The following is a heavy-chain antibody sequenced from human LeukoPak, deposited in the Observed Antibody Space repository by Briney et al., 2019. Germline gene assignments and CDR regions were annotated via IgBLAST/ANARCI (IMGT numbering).Heavy chain of an antibody. V-gene: IGHV4-59*01. CDR3: ARFSYSGYAYYMDV. Sequence: PSETLSLTCTVSGGSISSYYWSWIRQPPGKGLEWIGYIYYSGSTNYNPSLKSRVTISVDTSKNQFSLKLSSVTAADTAVYYCARFSYSGYAYYMDVWGKGTTVTISS. CDR1: GGSISSYY. J-gene: IGHJ6*03. CDR2: IYYSGST. D-gene: IGHD5-12*01.